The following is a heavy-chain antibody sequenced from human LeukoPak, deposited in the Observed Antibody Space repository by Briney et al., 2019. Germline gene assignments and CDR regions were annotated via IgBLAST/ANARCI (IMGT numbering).Heavy chain of an antibody. Sequence: SETLSLTCNVSGASISTHYWSWIRQSPGEGLEWIGYADYTGSTKYNPSLKSRVTMSLDTSNNQFSLKLDSVTAADTAVYYCAGGYSSDLYFNCWGQGTMVTLCS. J-gene: IGHJ4*02. CDR2: ADYTGST. CDR1: GASISTHY. V-gene: IGHV4-59*11. CDR3: AGGYSSDLYFNC. D-gene: IGHD6-19*01.